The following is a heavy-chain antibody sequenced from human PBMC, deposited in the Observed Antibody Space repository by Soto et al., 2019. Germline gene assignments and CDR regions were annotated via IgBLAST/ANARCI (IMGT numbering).Heavy chain of an antibody. CDR1: GGSISSSHW. D-gene: IGHD3-9*01. CDR2: ISHSGTS. J-gene: IGHJ3*01. Sequence: QVQLQESGPGLVKPSGTLSLTCAVSGGSISSSHWWTWVRQSPGKGLEYIGEISHSGTSNSNPSPKSRVPLPVDKSKSHFSLTLTSVTAADTAVYYCARVVLTITRGAFDAWGQGTLVIVSS. V-gene: IGHV4-4*02. CDR3: ARVVLTITRGAFDA.